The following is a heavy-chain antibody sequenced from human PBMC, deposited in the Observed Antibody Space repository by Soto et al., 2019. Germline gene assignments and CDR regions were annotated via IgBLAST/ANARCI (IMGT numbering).Heavy chain of an antibody. CDR1: GGSISSYY. V-gene: IGHV4-59*01. Sequence: SLILSLTFTVSGGSISSYYWSWILQPQGKGLEWFGYIYYSGSTNYNPSLKSRVTISVDTSKNQFSLKVSSVTAADTAVYYCAREHCSGVKCYPASGYYYMDVCGKATTVSVSS. CDR3: AREHCSGVKCYPASGYYYMDV. CDR2: IYYSGST. J-gene: IGHJ6*03. D-gene: IGHD2-15*01.